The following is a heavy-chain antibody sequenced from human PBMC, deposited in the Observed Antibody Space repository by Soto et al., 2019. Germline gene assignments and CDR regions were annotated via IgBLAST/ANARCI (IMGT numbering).Heavy chain of an antibody. V-gene: IGHV4-34*01. CDR3: ARGTPYSSSWYSGDHYYGMDV. CDR1: GGSFSGYY. Sequence: SETLSLTCAVYGGSFSGYYWSWIRQPPGKGLEWIGEINHSGSTNYNPSLKSRVTISVDTSKNQFSLKLSSVTAADTAVYYCARGTPYSSSWYSGDHYYGMDVWGQGTTVTVSS. CDR2: INHSGST. J-gene: IGHJ6*02. D-gene: IGHD6-13*01.